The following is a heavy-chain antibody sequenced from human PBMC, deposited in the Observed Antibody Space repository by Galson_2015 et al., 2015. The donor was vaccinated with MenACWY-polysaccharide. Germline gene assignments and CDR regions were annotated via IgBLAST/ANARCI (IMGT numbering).Heavy chain of an antibody. Sequence: SVKVSCKASGYTFTGYYMHWVRQAPGQGLEWMGWINPNSGGTNYAQKFQGRVTMTRDTSISTAYMELSRLRPDDTAVDYCARGAGATLYYYYYGMDVWGQGTTVTVSS. J-gene: IGHJ6*02. CDR2: INPNSGGT. V-gene: IGHV1-2*02. CDR1: GYTFTGYY. CDR3: ARGAGATLYYYYYGMDV. D-gene: IGHD1-26*01.